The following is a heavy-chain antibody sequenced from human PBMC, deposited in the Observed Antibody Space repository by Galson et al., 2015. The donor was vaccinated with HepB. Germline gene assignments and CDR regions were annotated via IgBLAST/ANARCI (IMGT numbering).Heavy chain of an antibody. V-gene: IGHV3-48*04. CDR2: ISSSRTTK. CDR1: GFMFGSYS. D-gene: IGHD2-21*02. J-gene: IGHJ3*02. Sequence: SLRLSCAASGFMFGSYSMSWVRQVPGKGLEWVSYISSSRTTKHYADSVKGRFTISTDNAKNSLFLQMNSLRAEDTAVYYCARDVFRTGVLTATAGAFDIWGQGTVVTVSS. CDR3: ARDVFRTGVLTATAGAFDI.